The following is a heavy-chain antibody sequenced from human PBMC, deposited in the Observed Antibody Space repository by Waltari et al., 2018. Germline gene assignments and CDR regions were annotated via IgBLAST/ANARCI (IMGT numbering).Heavy chain of an antibody. D-gene: IGHD6-13*01. V-gene: IGHV3-30-3*01. Sequence: QVQLVESGGGVVQPGRSLRLSCAASGFTFSSYAMHWVRQAPGKGLEGVAVISYDGSNKYYAGPVKGRFTIPRDNSQNTLYLQMNSLRAEDTAVYYCARGSRIAGLDYLGQGTLVTVSS. CDR2: ISYDGSNK. CDR1: GFTFSSYA. CDR3: ARGSRIAGLDY. J-gene: IGHJ4*02.